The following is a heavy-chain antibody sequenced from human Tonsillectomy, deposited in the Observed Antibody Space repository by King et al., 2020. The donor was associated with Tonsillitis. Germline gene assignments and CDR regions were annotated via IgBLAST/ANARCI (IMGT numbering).Heavy chain of an antibody. CDR2: IKSKTDGGTT. CDR1: GFSFTHAW. V-gene: IGHV3-15*01. CDR3: TTAIYVTGLDY. D-gene: IGHD2-21*02. Sequence: VQLVESGGGLVKPGGSLRLSCAASGFSFTHAWMTWVRQAPGKGLEWVGRIKSKTDGGTTDYTTPVKGRFIISRDDSKNTLYLQMNSLNTEDTAVYYCTTAIYVTGLDYWGQGTLVTVSS. J-gene: IGHJ4*02.